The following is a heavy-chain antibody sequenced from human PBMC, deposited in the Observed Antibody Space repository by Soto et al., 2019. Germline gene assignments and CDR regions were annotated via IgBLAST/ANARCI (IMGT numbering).Heavy chain of an antibody. Sequence: QVQLVQSGAEVRKPGSSVNVSCKASGTTFSTHGIHWVRQAPGQGLEWMGGFVPMFSSSNYAQKFQGRLTIVADVSTNRVYMKLSSLRADDSAIYYCARSGGTYYFDRWGQGTLVTVSS. V-gene: IGHV1-69*01. CDR1: GTTFSTHG. CDR2: FVPMFSSS. CDR3: ARSGGTYYFDR. D-gene: IGHD1-1*01. J-gene: IGHJ4*02.